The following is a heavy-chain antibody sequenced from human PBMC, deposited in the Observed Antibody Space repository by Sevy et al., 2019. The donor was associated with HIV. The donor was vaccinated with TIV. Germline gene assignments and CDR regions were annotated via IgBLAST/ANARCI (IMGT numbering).Heavy chain of an antibody. CDR1: GFSFSTHG. CDR2: IAYDGIKK. J-gene: IGHJ4*02. Sequence: GGSLRLSCAASGFSFSTHGMHWVRQAPGKGLEWVAVIAYDGIKKYYVDSLKGRFTISRDNSKNTLYRQMNSLKTDDTAVYYCARDLGEYNYSPSFYWGQGTLVTVSS. D-gene: IGHD5-18*01. V-gene: IGHV3-30*03. CDR3: ARDLGEYNYSPSFY.